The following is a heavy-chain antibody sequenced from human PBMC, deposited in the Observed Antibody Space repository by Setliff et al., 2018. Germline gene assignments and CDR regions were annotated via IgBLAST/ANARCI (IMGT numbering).Heavy chain of an antibody. V-gene: IGHV3-74*01. CDR1: GFTLSSYW. J-gene: IGHJ6*03. D-gene: IGHD3-3*01. CDR3: ARDGGLLQFLEWSRSYMDV. Sequence: GGSLRLSCAASGFTLSSYWMHWVRQAPGKGLVWVSRINSDGSSTSYADPVKGRFTISRDNAKNSLYLQMNSLRAEDTALYYCARDGGLLQFLEWSRSYMDVWGKGTTVTVSS. CDR2: INSDGSST.